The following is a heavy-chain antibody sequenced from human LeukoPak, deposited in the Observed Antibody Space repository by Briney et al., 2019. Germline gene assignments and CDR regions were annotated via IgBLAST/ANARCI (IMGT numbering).Heavy chain of an antibody. CDR3: ARERRGYSSSHYYYYYYMDV. Sequence: PGGSLRLSCAASGFTFSSYWMSWVRQAPGKGLEWVANIKQDGSEKYYVDSVKGRFTISRDNAKNSLYLQMNSLRAEDTAVYYCARERRGYSSSHYYYYYYMDVWGKGTTVTVSS. CDR1: GFTFSSYW. D-gene: IGHD6-6*01. J-gene: IGHJ6*03. V-gene: IGHV3-7*01. CDR2: IKQDGSEK.